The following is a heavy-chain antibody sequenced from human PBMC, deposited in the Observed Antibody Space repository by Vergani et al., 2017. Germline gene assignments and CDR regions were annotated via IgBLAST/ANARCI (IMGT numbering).Heavy chain of an antibody. CDR1: GYSISSGYY. CDR3: AKTLGDYEAYY. CDR2: IYHSGST. V-gene: IGHV4-38-2*01. D-gene: IGHD4-17*01. J-gene: IGHJ4*02. Sequence: QVQLQESGPGLVKPSETLSLICAVSGYSISSGYYWGWIRQPPGKGLEWIGSIYHSGSTYYNPSLKSRVTITVDTSKNQFSLKLSSVTAADTAVYYCAKTLGDYEAYYWGQGTLVTVSS.